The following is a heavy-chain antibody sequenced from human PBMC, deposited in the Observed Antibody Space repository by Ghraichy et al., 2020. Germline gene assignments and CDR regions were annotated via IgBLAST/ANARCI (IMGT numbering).Heavy chain of an antibody. CDR3: ARGPPRGYSYGPSS. D-gene: IGHD5-18*01. V-gene: IGHV4-34*01. J-gene: IGHJ6*02. CDR2: INHSGST. CDR1: GGSFSGYY. Sequence: SETLSLTCAVYGGSFSGYYWSWIRQPPGKGLEWIGEINHSGSTNYNPSLKSRVTISVDTSKNQFSLKLSSVTAADTAVYYCARGPPRGYSYGPSSWGQGTTVTVSS.